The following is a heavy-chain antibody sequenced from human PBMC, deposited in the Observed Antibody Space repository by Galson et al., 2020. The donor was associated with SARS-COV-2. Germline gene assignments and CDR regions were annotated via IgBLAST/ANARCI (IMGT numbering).Heavy chain of an antibody. CDR3: RQFALGAVPIDY. CDR2: VFITGTT. D-gene: IGHD6-19*01. CDR1: GGSMNSGSYY. J-gene: IGHJ4*02. Sequence: QTLSLTCTVSGGSMNSGSYYWNWIRQPAGKGLEWIGHVFITGTTNYNPSLKSRATISLDKSKNQFSLKLTSVTAADTAVYYCRQFALGAVPIDYWGQGTLVTVSS. V-gene: IGHV4-61*09.